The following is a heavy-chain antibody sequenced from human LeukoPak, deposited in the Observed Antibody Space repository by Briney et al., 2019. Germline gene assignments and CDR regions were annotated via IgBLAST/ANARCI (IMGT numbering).Heavy chain of an antibody. CDR1: GGTFSSYA. J-gene: IGHJ3*01. V-gene: IGHV1-69*04. CDR2: IIPILGIA. CDR3: ARDLRLTYYDSSGYYFFVV. Sequence: ASVKVSCKASGGTFSSYAISWVRPAPGQGLEWMGRIIPILGIANYAQKFQGRVTITADKSTSTAYMELSSLRSEDTAVYYCARDLRLTYYDSSGYYFFVVWGQGTMVTVSS. D-gene: IGHD3-22*01.